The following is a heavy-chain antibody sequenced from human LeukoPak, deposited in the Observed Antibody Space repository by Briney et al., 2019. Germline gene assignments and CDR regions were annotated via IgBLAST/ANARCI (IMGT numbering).Heavy chain of an antibody. V-gene: IGHV1-18*01. CDR3: ARDRPSGSYFTVDY. Sequence: ASVKVSCKASGYTFTSYGISWVRQAPGQGLEWMGWISAYNGNTNYAQKLQGRVTMTTDTSTSTAYMELRSLRSDDTAVYYCARDRPSGSYFTVDYWAQGTLVTVSS. CDR2: ISAYNGNT. J-gene: IGHJ4*02. D-gene: IGHD1-26*01. CDR1: GYTFTSYG.